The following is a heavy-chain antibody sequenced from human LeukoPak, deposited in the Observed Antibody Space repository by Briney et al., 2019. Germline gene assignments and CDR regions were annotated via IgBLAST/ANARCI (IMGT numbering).Heavy chain of an antibody. D-gene: IGHD3-22*01. CDR2: VHRDDDK. V-gene: IGHV2-5*02. Sequence: SGPTLVNPTQTLTLTCTFSGFSLSTSAVGVGWIRQPPGKALEWLALVHRDDDKRYSPSLKSRLTITKDTSRIQVVLTMTNMDPVDTATYYCAHATLVYDSSGYYMGWFDPWGQGTLVTVSS. CDR1: GFSLSTSAVG. J-gene: IGHJ5*02. CDR3: AHATLVYDSSGYYMGWFDP.